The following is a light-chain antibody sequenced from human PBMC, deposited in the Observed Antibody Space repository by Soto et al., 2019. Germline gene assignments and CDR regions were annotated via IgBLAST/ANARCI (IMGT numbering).Light chain of an antibody. V-gene: IGKV3-11*01. CDR1: QSVSDY. J-gene: IGKJ4*01. CDR2: DTS. CDR3: QQRRDWPRLT. Sequence: DIVLTQSPATLSLSPGERATLSCKTSQSVSDYLAWFQQKPGQAPRLLIYDTSNRAPGAPARFSGSGYGTDYTLTISRLEPEDSAVYYCQQRRDWPRLTCGGGTKVEI.